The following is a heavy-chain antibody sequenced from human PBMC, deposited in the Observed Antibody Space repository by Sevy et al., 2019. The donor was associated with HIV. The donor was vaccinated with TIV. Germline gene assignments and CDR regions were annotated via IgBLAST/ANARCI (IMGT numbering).Heavy chain of an antibody. Sequence: QSQTLSLTCAISGDSVSTNSDAWSWIRQSPSRGLEWLGRTYYRSKWYNDYAVSVKSRITIIPDTSKNQFSLQLKSVTPRYTAMYYCAKDRYFDSSDGRFDYWGQGTLVTVSS. CDR3: AKDRYFDSSDGRFDY. D-gene: IGHD3-22*01. CDR2: TYYRSKWYN. V-gene: IGHV6-1*01. J-gene: IGHJ4*02. CDR1: GDSVSTNSDA.